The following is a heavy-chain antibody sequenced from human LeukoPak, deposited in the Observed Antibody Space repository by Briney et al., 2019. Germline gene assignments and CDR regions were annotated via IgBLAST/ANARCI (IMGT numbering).Heavy chain of an antibody. CDR1: GGSISSSSYY. Sequence: SETLSLTCTVSGGSISSSSYYWGWIRQPPGKGLEWIGSIYYSGSTYYNPSLKSRVTISVDTSKNQFSLKLSSVTAADTAVYYCARDKVYCSGGSCYYYYGMDVWGQGTTVTVSS. CDR2: IYYSGST. J-gene: IGHJ6*02. V-gene: IGHV4-39*07. D-gene: IGHD2-15*01. CDR3: ARDKVYCSGGSCYYYYGMDV.